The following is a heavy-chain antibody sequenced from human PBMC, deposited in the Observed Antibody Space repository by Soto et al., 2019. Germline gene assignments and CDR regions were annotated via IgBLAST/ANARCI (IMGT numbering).Heavy chain of an antibody. CDR3: ASDMFPRYCSGGSCPADYYYYCMDV. CDR2: INPSGGST. CDR1: GYTFTSYY. D-gene: IGHD2-15*01. V-gene: IGHV1-46*01. J-gene: IGHJ6*02. Sequence: ASVKVSCKASGYTFTSYYMHWVRQAPGQGLEWMGIINPSGGSTSYAQKFQGRVTMTRDTSTSTVYMELSSLRSEDTAVYYCASDMFPRYCSGGSCPADYYYYCMDVWGRGTTVTVSS.